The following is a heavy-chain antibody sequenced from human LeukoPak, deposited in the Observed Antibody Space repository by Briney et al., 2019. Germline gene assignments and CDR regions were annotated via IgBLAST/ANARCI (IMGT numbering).Heavy chain of an antibody. J-gene: IGHJ4*02. CDR1: GFTFSDYY. V-gene: IGHV3-11*04. CDR2: ISSSGSTI. CDR3: ARDLREYYDSSGYPGY. Sequence: SGGSLRLSCAASGFTFSDYYMSWIRQAPGKGLEWVSYISSSGSTIYYADSVKGRFTISRDNAKNSLYLQMNSLRAEDTAVYYCARDLREYYDSSGYPGYWGQGTLVTVSS. D-gene: IGHD3-22*01.